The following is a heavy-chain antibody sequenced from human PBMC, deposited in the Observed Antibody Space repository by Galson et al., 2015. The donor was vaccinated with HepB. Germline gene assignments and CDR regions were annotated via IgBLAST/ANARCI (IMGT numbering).Heavy chain of an antibody. CDR3: ARVARGCFDL. J-gene: IGHJ2*01. CDR2: TYYGSKWYN. D-gene: IGHD6-19*01. Sequence: CAISGDSVSSNSAAWNWIRQSPSRGLEWLGRTYYGSKWYNDYAESVKSRITINPDTSKNQFSLQLSSVTPEDTAVYYCARVARGCFDLWGRGTLVTVSS. V-gene: IGHV6-1*01. CDR1: GDSVSSNSAA.